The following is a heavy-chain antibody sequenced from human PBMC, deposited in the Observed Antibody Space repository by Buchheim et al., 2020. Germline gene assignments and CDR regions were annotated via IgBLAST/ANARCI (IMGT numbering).Heavy chain of an antibody. CDR2: IDHSGST. CDR3: VHSSGFPRGVY. D-gene: IGHD6-19*01. V-gene: IGHV4-34*01. J-gene: IGHJ4*02. Sequence: QVQLQQWGAGLLKPSETLSLTCGVYGGPFSEYYWTWIRQPPGKGLEWVAEIDHSGSTNYNPSLESRVTISVDTSRSQFSLKLSSVTPADTAMYFCVHSSGFPRGVYWGQGT. CDR1: GGPFSEYY.